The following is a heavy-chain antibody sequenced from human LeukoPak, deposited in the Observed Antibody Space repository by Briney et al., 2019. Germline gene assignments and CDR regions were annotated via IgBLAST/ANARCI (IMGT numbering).Heavy chain of an antibody. J-gene: IGHJ3*02. D-gene: IGHD6-13*01. CDR3: AKGIAAAGFDAFDI. V-gene: IGHV3-30*18. Sequence: GGSLRLSCAASGIAFSSYGMHWVRQAPGKGLEWVAVISYDGSNKYYADSVKGRFTISRDNSKNTLYLQMNSLRAEDTAVYYCAKGIAAAGFDAFDIWGQGTMVTVSS. CDR2: ISYDGSNK. CDR1: GIAFSSYG.